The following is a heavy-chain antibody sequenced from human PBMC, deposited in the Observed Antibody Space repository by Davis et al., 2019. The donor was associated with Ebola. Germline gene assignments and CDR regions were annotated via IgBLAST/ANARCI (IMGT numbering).Heavy chain of an antibody. Sequence: GGSLRLSCAVSGITFSRYAMHWVRQAPGKGLEWVTDIAYDGRYESYAESVKGRFTISRDNSKSTLYLQMNSLRLEDTAVYYCVRDYNDGIGRFDYRGQGTLVTVSS. V-gene: IGHV3-30*04. CDR1: GITFSRYA. CDR2: IAYDGRYE. CDR3: VRDYNDGIGRFDY. J-gene: IGHJ4*02. D-gene: IGHD3-16*01.